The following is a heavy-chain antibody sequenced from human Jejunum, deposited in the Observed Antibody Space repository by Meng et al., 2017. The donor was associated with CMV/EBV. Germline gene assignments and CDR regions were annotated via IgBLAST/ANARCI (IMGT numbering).Heavy chain of an antibody. CDR3: ARADSKCVGTGCPFEY. Sequence: FALHNYKMDWVRQGPGRGLEGVSFISSSSYYIYSAASVEGRFNISRENTRNSLYLPMDGLRAQDTALYYCARADSKCVGTGCPFEYWGQGTLVTVSS. V-gene: IGHV3-21*01. J-gene: IGHJ4*02. D-gene: IGHD6-19*01. CDR1: FALHNYK. CDR2: ISSSSYYI.